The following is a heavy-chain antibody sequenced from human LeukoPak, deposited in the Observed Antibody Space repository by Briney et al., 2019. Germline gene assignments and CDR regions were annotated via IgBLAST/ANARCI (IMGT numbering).Heavy chain of an antibody. CDR2: IDTDGTIT. V-gene: IGHV3-74*01. Sequence: PGGSLRLSCATSGFTFSTYWMHWVRQAPGKGLVWVSRIDTDGTITTYADSVKGRFTISRDNSKNTLSLQMNSLRPEDTAVYYCVKDGHSVTIFDYWGRGTLVTVSS. J-gene: IGHJ4*02. D-gene: IGHD4-17*01. CDR3: VKDGHSVTIFDY. CDR1: GFTFSTYW.